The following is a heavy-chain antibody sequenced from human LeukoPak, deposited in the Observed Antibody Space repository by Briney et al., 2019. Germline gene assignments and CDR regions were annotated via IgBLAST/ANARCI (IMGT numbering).Heavy chain of an antibody. CDR2: INHSGST. CDR1: GGSFSGYY. Sequence: SETLSLTCAVYGGSFSGYYWSWVRQPPGKGLEWIGEINHSGSTNYNPSLKSRVTISVDTSKNQFSLKLSSVTAADTAVYYCAYGARAVAGRGYYYYYGMDVWGKGTTVAVSS. J-gene: IGHJ6*04. CDR3: AYGARAVAGRGYYYYYGMDV. V-gene: IGHV4-34*01. D-gene: IGHD6-19*01.